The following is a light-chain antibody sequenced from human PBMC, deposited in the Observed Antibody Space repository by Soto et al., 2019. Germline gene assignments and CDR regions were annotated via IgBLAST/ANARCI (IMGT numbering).Light chain of an antibody. J-gene: IGLJ1*01. CDR2: RND. CDR1: NSRSGSNY. CDR3: AKCADSLRVYV. Sequence: QSVLPQPPSASGTPGQRVTISCSTTNSRSGSNYVYWYQQLPGAAPKLLIYRNDQRPSGVPDRFSASKSGTSASLAISGLRSEDEADYFCAKCADSLRVYVFGSGTKLTVL. V-gene: IGLV1-47*01.